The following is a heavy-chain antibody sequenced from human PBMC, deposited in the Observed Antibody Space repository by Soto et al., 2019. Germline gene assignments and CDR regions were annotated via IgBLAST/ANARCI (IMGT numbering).Heavy chain of an antibody. CDR3: ARDPSEGRVGNWFES. V-gene: IGHV3-21*06. CDR1: GFTFSRYG. Sequence: EVQLVESGGGLVKPGGSLRLSCAASGFTFSRYGMNWLRQAPGKGLECVASISSSTSYVYYADSVKGRFSISRDNAKNILYLEMYALRIEDTAVYYCARDPSEGRVGNWFESWGQGTLVTVSS. D-gene: IGHD2-2*01. J-gene: IGHJ5*01. CDR2: ISSSTSYV.